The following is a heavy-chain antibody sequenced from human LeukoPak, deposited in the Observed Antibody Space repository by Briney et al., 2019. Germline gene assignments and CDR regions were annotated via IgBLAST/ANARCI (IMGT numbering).Heavy chain of an antibody. CDR2: IYYSGST. CDR3: ARGDRWLQPAPFVY. J-gene: IGHJ4*02. V-gene: IGHV4-39*07. CDR1: GGSISSSSYY. Sequence: SETLSLTCTVSGGSISSSSYYWGWIRQPPGKGLEWIGSIYYSGSTYYNPSLKSRVTISVDTSKNQVSLKLRSVTAADTAVYYCARGDRWLQPAPFVYWGQGTLVTVSS. D-gene: IGHD5-24*01.